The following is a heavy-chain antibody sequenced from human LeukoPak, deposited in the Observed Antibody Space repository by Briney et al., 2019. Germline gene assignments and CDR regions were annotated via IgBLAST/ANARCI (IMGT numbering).Heavy chain of an antibody. D-gene: IGHD5-12*01. J-gene: IGHJ4*02. CDR3: AGQIVANLDY. CDR1: GFTFSSYG. V-gene: IGHV3-30*03. CDR2: ISYDGSNK. Sequence: GRSLRLSCAASGFTFSSYGMHWVRQAPGKGLEWVAVISYDGSNKYYADSVKGRFTISRDNSKDTLYLQMNSLRAEDTAVYYCAGQIVANLDYWGQGTLVTVSS.